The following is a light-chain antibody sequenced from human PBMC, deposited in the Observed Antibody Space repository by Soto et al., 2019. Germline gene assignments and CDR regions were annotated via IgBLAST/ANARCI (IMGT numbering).Light chain of an antibody. V-gene: IGKV1D-13*01. CDR1: QGISSA. CDR3: HQCYDSPN. J-gene: IGKJ5*01. CDR2: DAS. Sequence: AIQLTESPSSLAASAGGRVTITCRASQGISSALAWYQQKPGKAPKLLIYDASSLESGVPSRFSGSGSETDVTVTSRNRQHADSAPYYEHQCYDSPNFGQGTRLEIK.